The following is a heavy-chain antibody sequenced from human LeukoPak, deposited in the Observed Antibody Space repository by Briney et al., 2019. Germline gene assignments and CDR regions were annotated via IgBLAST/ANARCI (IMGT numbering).Heavy chain of an antibody. CDR3: ARQSGPVDY. J-gene: IGHJ4*02. V-gene: IGHV4-39*01. Sequence: SETLSLTCTVSGXSISSSGYYWGWIRQPPGKGLEGIGSIHYSGSTYHNPSLKSRVTISVDTPKNQFSLKLSSVTVADTAVYYCARQSGPVDYWGQGTLVTVSS. CDR1: GXSISSSGYY. CDR2: IHYSGST.